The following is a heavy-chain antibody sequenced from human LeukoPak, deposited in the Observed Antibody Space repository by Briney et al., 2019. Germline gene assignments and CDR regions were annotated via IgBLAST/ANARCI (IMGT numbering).Heavy chain of an antibody. CDR2: ISSSSSTI. D-gene: IGHD3-3*01. Sequence: GGSLRLSCAASGFTFSSYSMNWVRKAPGKGLDWVSYISSSSSTIYYADSVKGRFTISRDNAKNSLYLQMNSLRAEDTAVYYCARAGGDFWSGDWGQGTLVTVSS. V-gene: IGHV3-48*01. CDR3: ARAGGDFWSGD. J-gene: IGHJ4*02. CDR1: GFTFSSYS.